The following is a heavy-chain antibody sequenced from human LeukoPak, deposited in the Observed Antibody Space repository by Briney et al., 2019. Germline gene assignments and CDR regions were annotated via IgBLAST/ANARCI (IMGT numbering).Heavy chain of an antibody. CDR2: IYYSGST. Sequence: PSETLSLTCTVSGGSISSSSYYWGWIRQPPGKGLEWIGSIYYSGSTYYNPSLKSRVTISVDTSKNQFSLKLSSVTAADTAVYYCASDTYYYGSGRSPSQHAFDIWGQGTMVTVSS. V-gene: IGHV4-39*01. CDR3: ASDTYYYGSGRSPSQHAFDI. J-gene: IGHJ3*02. CDR1: GGSISSSSYY. D-gene: IGHD3-10*01.